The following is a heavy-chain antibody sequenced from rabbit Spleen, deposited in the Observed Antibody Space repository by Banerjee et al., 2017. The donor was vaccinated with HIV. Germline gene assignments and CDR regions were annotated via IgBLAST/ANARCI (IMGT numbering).Heavy chain of an antibody. CDR2: MNVRSGED. CDR3: ARDTGSSFSSYGMDL. Sequence: QSLEESGGDLVQPEGSLTLTCKASGVDFSTDYYMCWVRQAPGKGPEWIACMNVRSGEDVYATWAKGRFTCSKTSSTTVTLQMTSLTVADTATYFCARDTGSSFSSYGMDLWGQGTLVTVS. D-gene: IGHD8-1*01. CDR1: GVDFSTDYY. V-gene: IGHV1S40*01. J-gene: IGHJ6*01.